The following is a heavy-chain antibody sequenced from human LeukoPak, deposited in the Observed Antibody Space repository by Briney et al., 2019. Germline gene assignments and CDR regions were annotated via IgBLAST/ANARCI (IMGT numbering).Heavy chain of an antibody. CDR3: AKEKAIATINYVLDV. Sequence: GGSLRLSCAASGFIFDTYGMLWVRQAPGKGLEWVAVIAYDGSSNVYADSVKGRLTIPRDNSKNTLYLQMNSLRGGGTAVYYCAKEKAIATINYVLDVGGQGTAVTVSS. J-gene: IGHJ6*01. CDR2: IAYDGSSN. D-gene: IGHD1-1*01. V-gene: IGHV3-30*18. CDR1: GFIFDTYG.